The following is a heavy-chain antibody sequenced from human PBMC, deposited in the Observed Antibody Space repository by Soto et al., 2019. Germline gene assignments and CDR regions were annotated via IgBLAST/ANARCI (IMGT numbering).Heavy chain of an antibody. CDR2: IDPSNSYS. Sequence: EVQLVQSGAEVKKPGESLRISCKGSGFSFSSYWITWVRQMPGRGLEWLGTIDPSNSYSDYSPSFQGHVTISADKSTSTAYLQWSSLKASDTGMYYCTRTDSSAYPTDYWGQGTLVTVSS. J-gene: IGHJ4*02. D-gene: IGHD3-22*01. CDR1: GFSFSSYW. CDR3: TRTDSSAYPTDY. V-gene: IGHV5-10-1*03.